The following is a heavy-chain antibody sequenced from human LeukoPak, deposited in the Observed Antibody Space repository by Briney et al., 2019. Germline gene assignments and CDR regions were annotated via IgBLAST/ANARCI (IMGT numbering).Heavy chain of an antibody. V-gene: IGHV3-7*01. CDR1: GFTFSSYW. J-gene: IGHJ4*02. Sequence: PGGSLRLSCAASGFTFSSYWMSWVRQAPGKGLEWVANIKQDGSEKYYVDSVKGRFTISRDNAKNSLYLQMNSLRAEDTAVYYCARMSRGYSYGSDYWGQGTLVTVSS. CDR2: IKQDGSEK. CDR3: ARMSRGYSYGSDY. D-gene: IGHD5-18*01.